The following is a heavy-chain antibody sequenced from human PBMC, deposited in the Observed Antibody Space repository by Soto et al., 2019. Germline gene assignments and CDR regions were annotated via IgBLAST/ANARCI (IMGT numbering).Heavy chain of an antibody. CDR2: ISYDGSNK. CDR3: AKAEFDP. J-gene: IGHJ5*02. Sequence: GGSLRLSCAASGFTFSSYGMHWVRQAPGKGLEWVAVISYDGSNKYYADSVKGRFTISRDNSKNTLYLQMNSLRAEDTAVYYCAKAEFDPWGQGTLVTVSS. CDR1: GFTFSSYG. V-gene: IGHV3-30*18.